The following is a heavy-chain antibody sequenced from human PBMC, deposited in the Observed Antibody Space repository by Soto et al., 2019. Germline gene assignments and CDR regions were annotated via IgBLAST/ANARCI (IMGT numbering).Heavy chain of an antibody. CDR3: ARGSTIGAIYFDY. CDR1: GFTFSSYW. V-gene: IGHV3-7*01. J-gene: IGHJ4*02. D-gene: IGHD2-2*02. Sequence: LRLSCAASGFTFSSYWMSWVRQAPGKGLEWVANIKQDGSEKYYVDSVKGRFTISRDNAKNSLYLQMNSLRAEDTAVYYCARGSTIGAIYFDYWGQGTLVTVSS. CDR2: IKQDGSEK.